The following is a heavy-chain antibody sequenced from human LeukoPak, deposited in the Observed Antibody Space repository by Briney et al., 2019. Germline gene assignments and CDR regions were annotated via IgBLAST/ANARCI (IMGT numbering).Heavy chain of an antibody. D-gene: IGHD3-10*01. CDR3: AKDQYYYGSGSYNGMDV. CDR2: ISWDGGST. CDR1: GFTFDDYA. Sequence: GGSLRLSCAASGFTFDDYAMHWVRQAPGKGLEWVSLISWDGGSTYYADSVKGRFTISRDNSKNSLYLQMNSLRAEDTALYYCAKDQYYYGSGSYNGMDVWGQGTTVTVSS. J-gene: IGHJ6*02. V-gene: IGHV3-43D*03.